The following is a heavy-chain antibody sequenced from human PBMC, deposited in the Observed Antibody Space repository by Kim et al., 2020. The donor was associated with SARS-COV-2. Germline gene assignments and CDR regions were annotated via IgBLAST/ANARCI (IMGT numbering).Heavy chain of an antibody. Sequence: SVKVSCKASGGTFSSYTISWVRQAPGQGLEWMGRIIPILGIANYAQKFQGRVTITADKSTSTAYMDLSSLRSEDTAVYYCARDGYYYDSSGYYSFDPRGQGTLVTVSS. CDR2: IIPILGIA. CDR1: GGTFSSYT. V-gene: IGHV1-69*04. CDR3: ARDGYYYDSSGYYSFDP. D-gene: IGHD3-22*01. J-gene: IGHJ5*02.